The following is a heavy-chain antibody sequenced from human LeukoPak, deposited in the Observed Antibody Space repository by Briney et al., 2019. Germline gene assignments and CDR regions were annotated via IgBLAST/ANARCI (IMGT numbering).Heavy chain of an antibody. J-gene: IGHJ4*02. V-gene: IGHV4-61*02. D-gene: IGHD3-22*01. CDR2: IYTSGST. CDR1: GGSISSGSYY. Sequence: NPSQTLSLTCTVSGGSISSGSYYWSWIRQPAGKGLEWIGRIYTSGSTNYNPSLKSRVTISVDTSKNQFSLKLTSVTAADTAVYYCARGRTYYYDTSDYVPYYFDYWGQGTLVTVSS. CDR3: ARGRTYYYDTSDYVPYYFDY.